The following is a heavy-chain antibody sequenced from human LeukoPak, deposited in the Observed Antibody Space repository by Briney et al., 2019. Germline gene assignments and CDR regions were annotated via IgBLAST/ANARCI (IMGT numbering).Heavy chain of an antibody. CDR2: IYSGGRI. V-gene: IGHV4-39*07. J-gene: IGHJ2*01. CDR1: GGSFRGDYY. CDR3: ARVYYGRTYDYWYFDL. D-gene: IGHD3-10*01. Sequence: SETLSLTCTVSGGSFRGDYYWAWIRQPPGKELEWIGSIYSGGRIYYNPSLKSRVTISVDTSKNQFSLKLSSVTAADTAVYFCARVYYGRTYDYWYFDLWGRGTLVTVSS.